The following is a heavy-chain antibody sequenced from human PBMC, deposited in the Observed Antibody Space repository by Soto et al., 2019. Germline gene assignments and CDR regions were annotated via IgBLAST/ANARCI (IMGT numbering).Heavy chain of an antibody. J-gene: IGHJ6*02. CDR3: ARNGAYSSSLSQYSGMDV. V-gene: IGHV1-69*13. D-gene: IGHD3-16*01. CDR2: IVPMLGTP. Sequence: ASVKVSCKASGGTFDNFIMNWVRQTPGRGXEWMGGIVPMLGTPTYAEKFKGRVTISATGSTSTMYMEVTSLRSEDTAIYYCARNGAYSSSLSQYSGMDVWGQGTTVTVSS. CDR1: GGTFDNFI.